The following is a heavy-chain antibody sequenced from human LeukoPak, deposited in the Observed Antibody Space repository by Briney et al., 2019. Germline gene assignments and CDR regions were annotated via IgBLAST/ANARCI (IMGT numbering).Heavy chain of an antibody. J-gene: IGHJ3*02. CDR2: IYPGDSDT. Sequence: GESLKISCKGSGYSFTSYWIGWVRQMPGKGLEWMGIIYPGDSDTSYSPSFQGQVTISADKSISTAYLQWSSLKASDTAMYYCASGVRYYDSSGYLGSAFDIWGQGTMVTVSS. CDR1: GYSFTSYW. CDR3: ASGVRYYDSSGYLGSAFDI. D-gene: IGHD3-22*01. V-gene: IGHV5-51*01.